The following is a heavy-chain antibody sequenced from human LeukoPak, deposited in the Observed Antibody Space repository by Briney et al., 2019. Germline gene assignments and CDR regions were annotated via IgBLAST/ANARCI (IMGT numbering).Heavy chain of an antibody. V-gene: IGHV1-3*01. CDR2: INAGNGKT. D-gene: IGHD4-17*01. J-gene: IGHJ4*02. CDR1: GYIFTDYA. Sequence: ASVKVSWKASGYIFTDYAIQWVRQAPGQGLEWMGWINAGNGKTKYSQKFQGRVTITRDTSASTAYMELSGLRSDDTAVYYCARARWTSTVTTYYLDFWGQGTLVTVSS. CDR3: ARARWTSTVTTYYLDF.